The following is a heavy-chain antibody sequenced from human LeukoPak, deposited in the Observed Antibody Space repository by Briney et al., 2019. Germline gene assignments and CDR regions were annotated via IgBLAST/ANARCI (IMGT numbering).Heavy chain of an antibody. J-gene: IGHJ5*02. CDR3: ATEASGLNWFDP. CDR1: GYTFIDYY. D-gene: IGHD3-3*01. V-gene: IGHV1-2*02. CDR2: INPNSGGT. Sequence: GASVKVSCKASGYTFIDYYIHWVRQAPGQGLEWMGWINPNSGGTNYAQKFQGRVTMTRDTSITTTYMELSRLTPDDSAVYSCATEASGLNWFDPWGQGTLVTVSS.